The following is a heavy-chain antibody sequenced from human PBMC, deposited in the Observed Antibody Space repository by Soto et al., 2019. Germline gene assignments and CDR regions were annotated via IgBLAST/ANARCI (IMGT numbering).Heavy chain of an antibody. Sequence: QLQLVQSGAEAKKPGASVKVSCKASGYTFPPATISWVRQAPGQGLEWMGWIKAYSGNTNYAQKRQGRVTMTTDTSTNPAYMELRSLTTDDTAIYYCAIADYGDDDYWGQGTLVTVSS. D-gene: IGHD4-17*01. J-gene: IGHJ4*02. CDR2: IKAYSGNT. CDR3: AIADYGDDDY. CDR1: GYTFPPAT. V-gene: IGHV1-18*01.